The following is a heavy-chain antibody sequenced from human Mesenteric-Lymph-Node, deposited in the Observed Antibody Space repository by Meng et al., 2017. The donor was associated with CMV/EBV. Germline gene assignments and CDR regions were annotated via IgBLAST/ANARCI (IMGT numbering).Heavy chain of an antibody. V-gene: IGHV3-30*02. CDR2: IRYDGSNK. J-gene: IGHJ6*02. CDR1: GFTFSSYG. CDR3: AGAPAYDCWSGYYRDYYYYGMDV. Sequence: GESLKISCAASGFTFSSYGMHWVRQAPGKGLEWVAFIRYDGSNKYYADPVKGRFTISRDNSKNTLYLQMNSLRAEDTAVYYCAGAPAYDCWSGYYRDYYYYGMDVWGQGTTVTVSS. D-gene: IGHD3-3*01.